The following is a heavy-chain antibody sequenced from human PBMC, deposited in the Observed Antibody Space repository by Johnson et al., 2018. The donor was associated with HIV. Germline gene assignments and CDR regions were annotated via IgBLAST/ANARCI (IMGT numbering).Heavy chain of an antibody. D-gene: IGHD6-13*01. J-gene: IGHJ3*02. CDR2: IRYDGSNK. CDR3: AKGLGRAAAGTRNAFDI. CDR1: TFSSYG. V-gene: IGHV3-30*02. Sequence: TFSSYGMHWVRQAPGKGLEWVAFIRYDGSNKYYADSVKGRFTISRDNSKNTLYLQMNSLRAEDTAVYYCAKGLGRAAAGTRNAFDIWGQGTMVTVSS.